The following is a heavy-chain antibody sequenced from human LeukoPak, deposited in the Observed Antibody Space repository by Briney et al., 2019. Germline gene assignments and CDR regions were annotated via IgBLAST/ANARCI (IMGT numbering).Heavy chain of an antibody. J-gene: IGHJ4*02. Sequence: GGSLRLSCAASGFSFSAYWMTWVRQAPGTGLEWVANINPAGSETYYVDPVKGRFSISRDNAKNLVYLQMNTLRAEDTAVYHCARFGYVAAVDVWGQGTPVTVSS. CDR1: GFSFSAYW. D-gene: IGHD2-15*01. CDR2: INPAGSET. V-gene: IGHV3-7*01. CDR3: ARFGYVAAVDV.